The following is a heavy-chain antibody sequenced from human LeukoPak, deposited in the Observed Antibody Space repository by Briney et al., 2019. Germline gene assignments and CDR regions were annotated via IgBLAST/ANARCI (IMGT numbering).Heavy chain of an antibody. J-gene: IGHJ4*02. CDR3: ARDVGGSLDY. V-gene: IGHV3-7*01. Sequence: EGSLRLSCAASGFTFSTYWMAWVRQAPGKGLEWVANIKGDESAKHQADSVKGRFTISRDNAQNSVYLQMSSLRGEDTAVYYCARDVGGSLDYWGQGTLVTVSS. D-gene: IGHD1-26*01. CDR2: IKGDESAK. CDR1: GFTFSTYW.